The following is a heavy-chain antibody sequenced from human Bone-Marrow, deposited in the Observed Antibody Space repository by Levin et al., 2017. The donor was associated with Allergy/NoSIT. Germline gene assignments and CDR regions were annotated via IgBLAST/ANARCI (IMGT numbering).Heavy chain of an antibody. V-gene: IGHV7-4-1*02. CDR1: GYPFTSYT. CDR2: IVTNTGRP. CDR3: ARDESDSSGYYLGNY. Sequence: GESLKISCKASGYPFTSYTINRVRQAPGQGLEWMGWIVTNTGRPTHAQGFTGRFVFSLDTSVSTAYLQISTLKAEDTAVYYCARDESDSSGYYLGNYWGQGALVTVSS. J-gene: IGHJ4*02. D-gene: IGHD3-22*01.